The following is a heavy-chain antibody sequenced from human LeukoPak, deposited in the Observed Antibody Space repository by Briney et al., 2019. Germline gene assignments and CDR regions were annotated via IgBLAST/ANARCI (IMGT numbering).Heavy chain of an antibody. CDR1: GYTFTTYD. Sequence: ASVKVSCKASGYTFTTYDINWVRQAPGQGLEWMGWINPNSGGTNYAQKFQGRVTMTRDTSISTAYMELSRLRSDDTAVYYCARDKVVGDYYFDYWGQGTLVTVSS. D-gene: IGHD2-2*01. CDR2: INPNSGGT. CDR3: ARDKVVGDYYFDY. V-gene: IGHV1-2*02. J-gene: IGHJ4*02.